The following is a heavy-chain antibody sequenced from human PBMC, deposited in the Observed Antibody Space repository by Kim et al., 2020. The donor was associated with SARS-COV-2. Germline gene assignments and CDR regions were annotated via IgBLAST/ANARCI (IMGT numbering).Heavy chain of an antibody. D-gene: IGHD2-8*02. J-gene: IGHJ4*02. V-gene: IGHV3-23*01. CDR3: TKSGTVPGYPADY. CDR1: GFTFSAHM. CDR2: ISAGGVT. Sequence: GGSLRLSCAASGFTFSAHMMKWVRQAPGKGLDWVSSISAGGVTYYGDSVKGRFFISRDNSKNTVYLEMNSLRADDTAVYYCTKSGTVPGYPADYWGQGTLVTVSS.